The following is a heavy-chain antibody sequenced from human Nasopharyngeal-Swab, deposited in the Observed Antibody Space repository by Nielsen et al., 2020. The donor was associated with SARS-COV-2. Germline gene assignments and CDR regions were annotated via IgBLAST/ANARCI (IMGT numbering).Heavy chain of an antibody. J-gene: IGHJ4*02. D-gene: IGHD3-16*01. Sequence: GESLKISCAASGFSFSTYDMSWVRQAPGKGLEWVSVIYGGDGRTVYADAVKGRFTISRDNSKNMLYLQMSSLRAEDTAVYYCTKGAWLDDWGQGTLVTVSS. CDR3: TKGAWLDD. CDR2: IYGGDGRT. CDR1: GFSFSTYD. V-gene: IGHV3-23*03.